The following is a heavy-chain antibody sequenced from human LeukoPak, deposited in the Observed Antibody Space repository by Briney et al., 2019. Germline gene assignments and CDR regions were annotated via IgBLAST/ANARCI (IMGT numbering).Heavy chain of an antibody. Sequence: GGSLRLSCATSGFTFSRYNMNWVRQAPGKGLEWVSSITSSSIYKYYADSMKGRFTISRDNAKNSLYLQMDSLRAEDTAVYYCARHPSAPGRDYYFYMDVWGKGTMVTISS. CDR2: ITSSSIYK. CDR3: ARHPSAPGRDYYFYMDV. J-gene: IGHJ6*03. V-gene: IGHV3-21*01. CDR1: GFTFSRYN.